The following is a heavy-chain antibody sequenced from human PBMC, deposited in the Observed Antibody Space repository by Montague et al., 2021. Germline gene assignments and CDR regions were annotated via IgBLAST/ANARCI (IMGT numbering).Heavy chain of an antibody. CDR3: ARDQDYAFDH. CDR1: RFTFSNYG. Sequence: SLRLSCAASRFTFSNYGMNWVRQAPGKGLEWVSYISRDCGATYYADSVKGRFTISRDNAKNSLYLQVNSLRDEDTAVYYCARDQDYAFDHWGQGTLVTVSS. J-gene: IGHJ4*02. D-gene: IGHD4-17*01. CDR2: ISRDCGAT. V-gene: IGHV3-48*02.